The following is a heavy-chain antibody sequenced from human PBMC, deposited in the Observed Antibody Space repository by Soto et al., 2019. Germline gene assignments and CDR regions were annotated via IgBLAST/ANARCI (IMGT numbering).Heavy chain of an antibody. CDR3: ARDPSYCSSTSCYTGGMDV. D-gene: IGHD2-2*02. V-gene: IGHV6-1*01. CDR1: GEGVSSNSAA. CDR2: TYYRSKWYN. J-gene: IGHJ6*02. Sequence: SQTLSLTCPISGEGVSSNSAAWNWIRKSPSRGLEWLGRTYYRSKWYNDYAVSVKSRITINPDTSKNQFSLQLNSVTPEDTAVYYCARDPSYCSSTSCYTGGMDVWGQGTTVTVSS.